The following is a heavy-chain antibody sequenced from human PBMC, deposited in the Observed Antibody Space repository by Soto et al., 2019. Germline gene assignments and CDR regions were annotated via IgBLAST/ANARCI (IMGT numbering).Heavy chain of an antibody. D-gene: IGHD3-10*01. CDR1: EFTFSSYA. Sequence: PGGSQRLASAASEFTFSSYAMIWIRPAPGKGLEWVSAISGSGGSTYYADSVKGRFTISRDNSKNTLYLQMNSLRAEDTAVYYCAKDRWDTMVRGAKLLDVWGKGTTVTVSS. CDR2: ISGSGGST. V-gene: IGHV3-23*01. J-gene: IGHJ6*04. CDR3: AKDRWDTMVRGAKLLDV.